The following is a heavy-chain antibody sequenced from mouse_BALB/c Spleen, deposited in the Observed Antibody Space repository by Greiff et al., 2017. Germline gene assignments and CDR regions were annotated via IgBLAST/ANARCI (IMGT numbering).Heavy chain of an antibody. V-gene: IGHV1-74*04. J-gene: IGHJ3*01. CDR3: ARGGATSEAY. CDR1: GYSFTSYW. Sequence: VHLVESGPQLVRPGASVKISCKASGYSFTSYWMHWVKQRPGQGLEWIGMIDPSDSETRLNQKFKDKATLTVDKSSSTAYMQLSSPTSEDSAVYYCARGGATSEAYWGQGTLVTVSA. CDR2: IDPSDSET. D-gene: IGHD3-1*01.